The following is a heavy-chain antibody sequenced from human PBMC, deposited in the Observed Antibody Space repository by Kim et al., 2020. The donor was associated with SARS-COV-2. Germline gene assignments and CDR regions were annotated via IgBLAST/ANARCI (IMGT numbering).Heavy chain of an antibody. J-gene: IGHJ4*02. CDR3: ARDRGGSGNYLDF. D-gene: IGHD3-10*01. V-gene: IGHV3-30*01. Sequence: NYSDSGKGRFPISRDDSKYTLYLQMNNLRAEDTALYYCARDRGGSGNYLDFWGQGTQVTLSS.